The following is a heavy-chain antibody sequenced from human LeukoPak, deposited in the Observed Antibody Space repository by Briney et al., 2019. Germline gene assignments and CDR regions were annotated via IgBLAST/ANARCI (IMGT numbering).Heavy chain of an antibody. CDR1: GFTFSSYW. CDR2: IKQDGSEK. CDR3: ARVPEAFDI. V-gene: IGHV3-7*03. J-gene: IGHJ3*02. Sequence: GGSLRLFCAASGFTFSSYWMSWVRQATGKGLEWVANIKQDGSEKYCVDSVKGRFTISRDNAKNSLYLQMNSLRAEDTAVYYCARVPEAFDIWGQGTMVTVSS.